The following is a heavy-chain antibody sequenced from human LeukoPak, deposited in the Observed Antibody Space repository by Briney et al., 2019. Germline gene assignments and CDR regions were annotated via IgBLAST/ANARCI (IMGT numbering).Heavy chain of an antibody. CDR2: INPSGGST. Sequence: ASVKVSCKASGYTFTSYYMHWVRQAPGQGLEWMGIINPSGGSTSYAQKFQGRVTMTRDMSTSTVYMELSSLRSEDTAVYYCARDSRYYYDSSGYYFDYWGQGTLVTVSS. CDR1: GYTFTSYY. D-gene: IGHD3-22*01. V-gene: IGHV1-46*01. J-gene: IGHJ4*02. CDR3: ARDSRYYYDSSGYYFDY.